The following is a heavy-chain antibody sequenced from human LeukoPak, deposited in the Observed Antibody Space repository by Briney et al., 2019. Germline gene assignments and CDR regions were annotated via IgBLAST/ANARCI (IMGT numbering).Heavy chain of an antibody. CDR3: ARDTYEYSSGYIDYFDS. CDR1: GGSITSYY. V-gene: IGHV4-59*01. CDR2: MHYRGGA. J-gene: IGHJ4*02. Sequence: SETLSLTCTVSGGSITSYYWSWIRQPPGKGLEWIAYMHYRGGANSNPPLKSRVTMSVDTSKSQVSLRLTSVTAADTAVCYCARDTYEYSSGYIDYFDSWGPGTLVSVSS. D-gene: IGHD3-22*01.